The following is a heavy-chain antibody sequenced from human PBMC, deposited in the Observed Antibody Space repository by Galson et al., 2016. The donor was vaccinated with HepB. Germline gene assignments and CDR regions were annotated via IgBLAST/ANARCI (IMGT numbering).Heavy chain of an antibody. V-gene: IGHV4-59*12. CDR3: ARETIQFRGKVRLSLHGMDV. Sequence: SETLSLTCTVSGGSISNYYWSWIRQPPGKRLEWIGYVPDSGSANYNPSLKSRVSISVDTSKNQFSLKLTSVTGADTAVYYCARETIQFRGKVRLSLHGMDVWGHGTTVTVSS. D-gene: IGHD3-10*01. CDR1: GGSISNYY. CDR2: VPDSGSA. J-gene: IGHJ6*02.